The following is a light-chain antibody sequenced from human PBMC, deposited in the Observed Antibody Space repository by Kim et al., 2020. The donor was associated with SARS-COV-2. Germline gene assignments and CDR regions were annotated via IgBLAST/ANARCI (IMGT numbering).Light chain of an antibody. V-gene: IGKV1-5*03. CDR1: QSNSMW. J-gene: IGKJ2*01. Sequence: STLSASVGERVIITCRASQSNSMWLAWYQQKPGIAPKLLSSKASSLQSGVPSRFSGSGSGTQFTLTISSLQPDDFGTYYCQQYDNYFGQGTKLEI. CDR3: QQYDNY. CDR2: KAS.